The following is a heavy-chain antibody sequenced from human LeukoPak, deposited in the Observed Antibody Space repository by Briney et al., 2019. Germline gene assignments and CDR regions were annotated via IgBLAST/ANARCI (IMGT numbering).Heavy chain of an antibody. CDR3: AKKSFRSGYSYGTSFDY. J-gene: IGHJ4*02. D-gene: IGHD5-18*01. V-gene: IGHV3-30*04. CDR2: ISYDGSNE. Sequence: GGSLRLSCAASGFTFSSYVMHWVRQAPGKGLEWVAIISYDGSNEYYADSVKGRFTISRDNSKNTLYLQMNSLRAEDTAVYYGAKKSFRSGYSYGTSFDYWGQGTLVTVSS. CDR1: GFTFSSYV.